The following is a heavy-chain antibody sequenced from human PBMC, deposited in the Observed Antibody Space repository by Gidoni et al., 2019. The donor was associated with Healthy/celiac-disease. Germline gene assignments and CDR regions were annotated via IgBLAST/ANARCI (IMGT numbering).Heavy chain of an antibody. CDR2: IDWDDDK. V-gene: IGHV2-70*15. CDR1: GFSLSTRGMC. J-gene: IGHJ6*02. Sequence: QVTLRESGPALVKPTQTLTLTCTFSGFSLSTRGMCVSWIRQPPGTALEWLARIDWDDDKYYSTSLKTRLTISKDTSKNQVVLTMTNMDPVDTATYYCARTDYYDSSGYYSVYGMDVWGQGTTVTVSS. D-gene: IGHD3-22*01. CDR3: ARTDYYDSSGYYSVYGMDV.